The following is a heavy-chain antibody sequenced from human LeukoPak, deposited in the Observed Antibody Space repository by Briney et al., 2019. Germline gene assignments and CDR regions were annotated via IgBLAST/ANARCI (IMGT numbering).Heavy chain of an antibody. CDR2: INAGNGNT. V-gene: IGHV1-3*01. D-gene: IGHD3-16*01. CDR3: AVRGPLGPGNYYYGMDV. CDR1: GYTFTSYA. J-gene: IGHJ6*02. Sequence: ASVKVSCKASGYTFTSYAMHWVRQAPGQRLEWMGWINAGNGNTKYSQKFQGRVTITRDTSASTAYMELSSLRSEDTAVYYCAVRGPLGPGNYYYGMDVWGQGTTVTVSS.